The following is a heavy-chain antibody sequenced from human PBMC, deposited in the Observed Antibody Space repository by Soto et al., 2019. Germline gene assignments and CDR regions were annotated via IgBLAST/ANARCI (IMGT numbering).Heavy chain of an antibody. J-gene: IGHJ4*02. D-gene: IGHD3-3*01. CDR1: GFTFSSCA. V-gene: IGHV3-30-3*01. CDR3: ARDKRDLRFWEWSYYFDY. CDR2: ISYDGSTK. Sequence: QVQLVESGGGVVQPGRSLRLSCAASGFTFSSCAMHWVRQAPGKGLEWVAVISYDGSTKYYADSVKGRFTVSRDNSKNTLYLQVNSLRAEDTAVYYCARDKRDLRFWEWSYYFDYWGQGTLVTVSS.